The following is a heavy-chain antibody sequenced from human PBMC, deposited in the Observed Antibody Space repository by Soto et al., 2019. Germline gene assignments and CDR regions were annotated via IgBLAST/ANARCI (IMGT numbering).Heavy chain of an antibody. CDR3: ARDRSYASNLYHHFDY. V-gene: IGHV3-48*02. CDR1: GFTLSGYA. D-gene: IGHD2-2*01. J-gene: IGHJ4*02. CDR2: ISSSSANI. Sequence: EVQLVESGGGLVQPGGSLRLSCAASGFTLSGYAMNWVRQAPGKGLEWVAYISSSSANIHYADSVKGRFTISRDNAKNSLYLQINSLRDEHAAVYYCARDRSYASNLYHHFDYWGQGTLVTVSS.